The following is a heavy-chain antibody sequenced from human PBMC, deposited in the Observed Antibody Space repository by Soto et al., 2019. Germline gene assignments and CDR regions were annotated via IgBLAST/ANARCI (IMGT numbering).Heavy chain of an antibody. J-gene: IGHJ6*02. CDR3: AKDDPTYYVFWSGYYTPPDYGMDV. V-gene: IGHV3-30*18. CDR2: ISYDGSNK. CDR1: GFTFSSYG. Sequence: GGSLRFSCAASGFTFSSYGMHWVRQAPGKGLEWMAVISYDGSNKYYADSVKGRFTISRDNSKNTLYLQMNSLRAEDTAVYYCAKDDPTYYVFWSGYYTPPDYGMDVWGQGTTVTV. D-gene: IGHD3-3*01.